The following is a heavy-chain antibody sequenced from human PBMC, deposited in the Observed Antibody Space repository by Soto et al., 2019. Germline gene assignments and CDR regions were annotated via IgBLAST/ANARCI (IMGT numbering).Heavy chain of an antibody. CDR2: IYTSGST. V-gene: IGHV4-4*07. Sequence: SETLSLTCTVSGGSISSYCWSWIRQPAGKGLEWIGRIYTSGSTNYNPSLKSRVTMSVDTSKNQFSLKLSSVTAADTAVYYCARDGGDLRGAWSFDPWGQGTLVTVSS. J-gene: IGHJ5*02. CDR3: ARDGGDLRGAWSFDP. CDR1: GGSISSYC. D-gene: IGHD2-21*02.